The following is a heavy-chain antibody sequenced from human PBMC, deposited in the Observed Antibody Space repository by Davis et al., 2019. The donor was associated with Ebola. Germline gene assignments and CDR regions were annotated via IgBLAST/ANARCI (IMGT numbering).Heavy chain of an antibody. V-gene: IGHV3-21*01. CDR2: ISSSSSYI. J-gene: IGHJ4*02. Sequence: GGSLRLSCAASGFTFSSYSMNWVRQAPGKGLEWVSSISSSSSYIYYADSVKGRFTISRDNAKNSLYLQMNSLRAEDTAVYYCARAFGSSDIHAFDYWGQGTLVTVSS. D-gene: IGHD1-26*01. CDR1: GFTFSSYS. CDR3: ARAFGSSDIHAFDY.